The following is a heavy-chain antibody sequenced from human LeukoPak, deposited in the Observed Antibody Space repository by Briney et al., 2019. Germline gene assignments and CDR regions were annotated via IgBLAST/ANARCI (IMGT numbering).Heavy chain of an antibody. CDR3: ARAYYYYYMDV. CDR2: IYTSGST. V-gene: IGHV4-61*02. Sequence: SETLSLTCTVSGGSISSGSYYWSWIRQPAGKGLEWIGRIYTSGSTDYNPSLKSRVTISVDTSKNQFSLKLSSVTAADTAVYYCARAYYYYYMDVWGKGTTVTVSS. J-gene: IGHJ6*03. CDR1: GGSISSGSYY.